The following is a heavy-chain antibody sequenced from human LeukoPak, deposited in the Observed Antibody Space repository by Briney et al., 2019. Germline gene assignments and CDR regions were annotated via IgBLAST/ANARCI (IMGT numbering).Heavy chain of an antibody. CDR1: GGSISSSSYY. Sequence: SETLSLTCTVSGGSISSSSYYWGWIRQPPGKGLEWIGSIYYSGSTYYNPSLKSRVTISVGTSKNQFSLKLSSVTAADTAVYYCARASSTPRNHYMDVWGKGTTVTVSS. V-gene: IGHV4-39*01. CDR2: IYYSGST. J-gene: IGHJ6*03. D-gene: IGHD2-2*01. CDR3: ARASSTPRNHYMDV.